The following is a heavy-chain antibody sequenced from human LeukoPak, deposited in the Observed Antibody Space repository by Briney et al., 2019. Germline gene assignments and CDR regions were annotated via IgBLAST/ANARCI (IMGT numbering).Heavy chain of an antibody. CDR1: GFTFSSYA. V-gene: IGHV3-23*01. D-gene: IGHD1-26*01. CDR2: ISGSGGST. J-gene: IGHJ5*02. Sequence: GGSLRLSCAASGFTFSSYAMSWVRQAPGKGLEWVSAISGSGGSTYYADSVKGRFTISRDNSENTLYLQMNSLRAEDTAVYYCARDVSRVAGRWFDPWGQGTLVTVSS. CDR3: ARDVSRVAGRWFDP.